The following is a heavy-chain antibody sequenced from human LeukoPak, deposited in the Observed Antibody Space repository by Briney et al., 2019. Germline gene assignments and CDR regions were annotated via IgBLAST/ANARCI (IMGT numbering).Heavy chain of an antibody. D-gene: IGHD2-2*01. CDR3: ARPFGYCGSTSCRPLLSYYMDV. Sequence: HSGGSLRLSCAASGFTFSSYSMNWVRQAPGKGLEWVSYISSSSSSTIYYADSVKGRFTISRDNAKNSLYLQMNSLRAEDTAVYYCARPFGYCGSTSCRPLLSYYMDVWGKGTTVTVSS. CDR1: GFTFSSYS. V-gene: IGHV3-48*04. CDR2: ISSSSSSTI. J-gene: IGHJ6*03.